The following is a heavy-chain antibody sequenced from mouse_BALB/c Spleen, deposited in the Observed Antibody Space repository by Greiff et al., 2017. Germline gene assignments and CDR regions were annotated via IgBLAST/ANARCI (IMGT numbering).Heavy chain of an antibody. Sequence: VQLQESGAELARPGASVKLSCKASGYTFTDYYINWVKQRTGQGLEWIGEIYPGSGNTYYNEKFKGKATLTADKSSSTAYMQLSSLTSEDSAVYFCARGYGSSYWYFDVWGAGTTVTVSS. CDR2: IYPGSGNT. J-gene: IGHJ1*01. CDR1: GYTFTDYY. CDR3: ARGYGSSYWYFDV. V-gene: IGHV1-77*01. D-gene: IGHD1-1*01.